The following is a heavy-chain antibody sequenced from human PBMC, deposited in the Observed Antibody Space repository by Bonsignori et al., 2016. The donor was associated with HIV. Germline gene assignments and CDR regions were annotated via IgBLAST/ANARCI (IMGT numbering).Heavy chain of an antibody. CDR2: INHSGST. CDR3: ARGPDTLRTTRAFDI. J-gene: IGHJ3*02. Sequence: WIRQPPGKGLEWIGEINHSGSTNYNPSLKSRVTISVDTSKNQFSLKLSSVTAADTAVYYCARGPDTLRTTRAFDIWGQGTMVTVSS. D-gene: IGHD4-17*01. V-gene: IGHV4-34*01.